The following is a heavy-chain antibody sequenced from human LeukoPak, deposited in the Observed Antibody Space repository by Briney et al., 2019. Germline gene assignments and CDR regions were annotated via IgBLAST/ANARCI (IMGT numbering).Heavy chain of an antibody. Sequence: GGSLRLSCAASGFTFSSYAMHWVRQAPGKGLEWVAVISYDGSNKYYADSVKGRFTISRDNSKNTLYLQMNSLRAEDTAVYYCARDNLITEYFQHWGQGTLVTVSS. CDR1: GFTFSSYA. V-gene: IGHV3-30*04. CDR3: ARDNLITEYFQH. CDR2: ISYDGSNK. J-gene: IGHJ1*01. D-gene: IGHD2-8*01.